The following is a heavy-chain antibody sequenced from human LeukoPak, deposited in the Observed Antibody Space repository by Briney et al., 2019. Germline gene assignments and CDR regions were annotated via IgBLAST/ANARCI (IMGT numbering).Heavy chain of an antibody. CDR3: ARHSDYYGSGSYYFDY. CDR1: GGSISSYY. J-gene: IGHJ4*02. V-gene: IGHV4-59*08. D-gene: IGHD3-10*01. Sequence: SETLSLTCTVSGGSISSYYWSWIRQPPGKGLEWIGYIYYSGSTNYNPSLKGRVTISVDTSKNQFSLKLSSVTAADTAVYYCARHSDYYGSGSYYFDYWGQGTLVTVSS. CDR2: IYYSGST.